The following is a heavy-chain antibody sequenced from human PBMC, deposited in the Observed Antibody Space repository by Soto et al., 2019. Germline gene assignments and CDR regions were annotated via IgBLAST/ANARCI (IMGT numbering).Heavy chain of an antibody. CDR3: AKVTKRAAAGRYEYYKYGMDV. D-gene: IGHD6-13*01. J-gene: IGHJ6*02. Sequence: GGSLRLSCAASGFAFSTFAMTWVRQAPGKGLEWVSVISGSGGSSYYADSVKGRFTISRDNSKNTLFLQMNGLRAEDTAVYYCAKVTKRAAAGRYEYYKYGMDVWGQGTTVTVSS. CDR1: GFAFSTFA. V-gene: IGHV3-23*01. CDR2: ISGSGGSS.